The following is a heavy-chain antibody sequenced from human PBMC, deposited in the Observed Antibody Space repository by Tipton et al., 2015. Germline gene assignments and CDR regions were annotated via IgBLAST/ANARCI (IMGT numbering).Heavy chain of an antibody. CDR2: IYYSGSTKYSGST. J-gene: IGHJ6*02. Sequence: LRLSCTVSGGSISENYWSWIRQPPGKGLEWIGYIYYSGSTKYSGSTNYDPSLNSRVTISVDTSKNQFSLKLSSLTAADTAVYYCARDLEHGMDVWGQGTTVTVS. CDR1: GGSISENY. CDR3: ARDLEHGMDV. V-gene: IGHV4-59*01.